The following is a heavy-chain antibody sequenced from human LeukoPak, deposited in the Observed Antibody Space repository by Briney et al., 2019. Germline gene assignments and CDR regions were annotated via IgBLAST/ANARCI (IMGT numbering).Heavy chain of an antibody. CDR3: AKDSQYYDSSGYYYFDY. J-gene: IGHJ4*02. D-gene: IGHD3-22*01. Sequence: GGSLRLSCAVSGFTLSSHAMSWVRQAPGKGLEWGSGIRGSGGVTYYADTVKGRYTISRDNSKNTLNLQTNSLRAEDAGVYYCAKDSQYYDSSGYYYFDYWGQGTLVTVSS. V-gene: IGHV3-23*01. CDR2: IRGSGGVT. CDR1: GFTLSSHA.